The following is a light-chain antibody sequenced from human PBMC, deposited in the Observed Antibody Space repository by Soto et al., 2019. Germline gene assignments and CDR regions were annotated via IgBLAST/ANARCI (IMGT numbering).Light chain of an antibody. Sequence: EIVLTQSPGTLSLSPGERATLSCRASQSVTSSYLAWYQQNPGQAHRLLIYGASSRATGIPDRFSGSGSGTDFTLTISRLEPEDFAVYYCQQYGNSPLTFGGGTKVEIK. CDR1: QSVTSSY. CDR2: GAS. CDR3: QQYGNSPLT. J-gene: IGKJ4*01. V-gene: IGKV3-20*01.